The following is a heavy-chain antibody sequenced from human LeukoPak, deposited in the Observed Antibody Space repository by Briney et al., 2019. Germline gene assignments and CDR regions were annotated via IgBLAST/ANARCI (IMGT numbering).Heavy chain of an antibody. V-gene: IGHV4-4*07. CDR2: IYTSGSP. CDR1: GGSISRFY. D-gene: IGHD3-10*01. Sequence: PSETLSLTCIVAGGSISRFYWGWIRQLAGGGLGWVGRIYTSGSPTYNPSLKRRVPMSVATSKKQFSLKLSSLTAADTAVYYCARDPQEDYYGSGSSRYYGMDVWGQGTTVTVSS. CDR3: ARDPQEDYYGSGSSRYYGMDV. J-gene: IGHJ6*02.